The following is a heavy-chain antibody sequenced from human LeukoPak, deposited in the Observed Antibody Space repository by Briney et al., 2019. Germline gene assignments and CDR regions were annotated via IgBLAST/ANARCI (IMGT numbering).Heavy chain of an antibody. CDR3: ARDRATGTTNYYYYYGMDV. CDR1: GFTFSTYT. CDR2: ISSDTSYI. V-gene: IGHV3-21*01. D-gene: IGHD1-1*01. J-gene: IGHJ6*04. Sequence: PGGSLRLSCAASGFTFSTYTVNWVRQAPGKGLEWVSSISSDTSYIYYADSVKGRFTISRDNAKNSLYLQMNSLRAEDTAVYYCARDRATGTTNYYYYYGMDVWGKGTTVTVSS.